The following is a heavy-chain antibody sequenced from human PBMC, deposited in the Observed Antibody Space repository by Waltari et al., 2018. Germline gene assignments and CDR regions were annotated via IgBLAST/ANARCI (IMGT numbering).Heavy chain of an antibody. J-gene: IGHJ4*02. CDR1: GDSISNNNYY. D-gene: IGHD2-21*01. CDR2: IHYIWDT. Sequence: QLQLQESGPGLVEPSETLSLPCTASGDSISNNNYYWGWIRQHRGTWRQWIGRIHYIWDTYYSSSLKSRVIISVDTSNNQFSLKLSSVTAADTAVYYCARGQIVGNYWGQGTLVTVSS. V-gene: IGHV4-39*07. CDR3: ARGQIVGNY.